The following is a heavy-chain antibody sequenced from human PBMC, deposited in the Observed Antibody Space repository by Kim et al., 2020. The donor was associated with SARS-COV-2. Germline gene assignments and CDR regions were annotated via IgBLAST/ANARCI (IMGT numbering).Heavy chain of an antibody. CDR1: GFTFSIFA. V-gene: IGHV3-23*01. CDR2: ISGNGGNT. D-gene: IGHD6-19*01. J-gene: IGHJ4*02. CDR3: ARSSAGYSSGGD. Sequence: GGSLRLSCAASGFTFSIFAMSWVRQAPGKGLEWVSAISGNGGNTYYADSVKGRFTISRDNSKNTLYLQMNSLRAEDTAVYYCARSSAGYSSGGDWGQGTLVTVSS.